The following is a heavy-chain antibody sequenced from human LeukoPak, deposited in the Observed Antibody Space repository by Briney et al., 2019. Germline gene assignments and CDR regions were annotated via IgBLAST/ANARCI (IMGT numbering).Heavy chain of an antibody. CDR2: IKQDGSEK. D-gene: IGHD2-15*01. V-gene: IGHV3-7*01. J-gene: IGHJ4*02. CDR1: GFTFSSYW. CDR3: AGDCSGGSCYSGLGFRDY. Sequence: GGSLRLSCAASGFTFSSYWMSWVRQAPGKGLEWVANIKQDGSEKCYVDSVKGRFTISRDNAKNSLYLQMNSLRAEDTAVYYCAGDCSGGSCYSGLGFRDYWGQGTLVTVSS.